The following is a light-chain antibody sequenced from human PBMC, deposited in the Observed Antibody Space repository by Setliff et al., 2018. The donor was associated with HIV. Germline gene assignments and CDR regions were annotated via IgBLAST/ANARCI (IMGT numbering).Light chain of an antibody. J-gene: IGLJ1*01. Sequence: QSVLTQPASVSGSPGQSVTISCTGTSSDIGSYYYVSWYQQHPGKAPKLVICDVSNRPSGVSDRFSGSRSGNTASLTISGLQAEDEADYYCSSYSSNSTPYVFGSGTKVTVL. CDR1: SSDIGSYYY. V-gene: IGLV2-14*03. CDR2: DVS. CDR3: SSYSSNSTPYV.